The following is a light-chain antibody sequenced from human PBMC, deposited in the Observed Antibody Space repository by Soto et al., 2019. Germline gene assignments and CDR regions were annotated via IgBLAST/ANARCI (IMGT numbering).Light chain of an antibody. CDR2: DDT. V-gene: IGLV3-21*02. J-gene: IGLJ3*02. CDR1: NIGSKS. CDR3: QVWDSNGDPWV. Sequence: SYELTQPPSVSVAPGQTARITCGGNNIGSKSVHWYQQKPGQAPVLVVFDDTDRPSGIPELFSGSNSGNTATLIINRVEAGDEADDYCQVWDSNGDPWVFGGGTKLTVL.